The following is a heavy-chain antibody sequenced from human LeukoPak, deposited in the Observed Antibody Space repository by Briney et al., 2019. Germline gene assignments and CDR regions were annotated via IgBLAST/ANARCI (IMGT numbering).Heavy chain of an antibody. D-gene: IGHD1-26*01. CDR2: IYFSGNT. V-gene: IGHV4-39*07. Sequence: SETLSLTCTVSGGSISSSSYYWGWIRQPPGKGLEWIGSIYFSGNTYYNPSLKSRVTISVDTSKNQFSLRLSSVTAADTAVYYCARDVSGSHDYWGQGTLVTVSS. J-gene: IGHJ4*02. CDR3: ARDVSGSHDY. CDR1: GGSISSSSYY.